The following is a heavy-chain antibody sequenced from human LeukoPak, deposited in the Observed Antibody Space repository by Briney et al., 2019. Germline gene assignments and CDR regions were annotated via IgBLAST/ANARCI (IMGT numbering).Heavy chain of an antibody. V-gene: IGHV4-34*01. CDR2: INHSGRT. J-gene: IGHJ5*02. D-gene: IGHD5-24*01. CDR3: ARVFRGFDP. CDR1: GGHFSGYY. Sequence: PSETLFLTCAVYGGHFSGYYWSWIREPPAKSLECMGEINHSGRTNDNPSLTRRVTISVHTSKNQFSLKLSSVTAADTAVYYCARVFRGFDPWGQGTLVTVSS.